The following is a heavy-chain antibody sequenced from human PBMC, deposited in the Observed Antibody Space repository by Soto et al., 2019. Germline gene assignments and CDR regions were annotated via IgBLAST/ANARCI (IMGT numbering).Heavy chain of an antibody. Sequence: ASVKVSCKASGYTFTSYYMHWVRQAPGQGLEWMGIINPSGGSTSYAQKFQGRVTMTRDTSTSTVYMELSSLRSEDTAVYYCARDSLQAAILTYYYYYYGMDVWGQGTTVTVSS. CDR2: INPSGGST. V-gene: IGHV1-46*01. CDR1: GYTFTSYY. J-gene: IGHJ6*02. CDR3: ARDSLQAAILTYYYYYYGMDV. D-gene: IGHD2-2*02.